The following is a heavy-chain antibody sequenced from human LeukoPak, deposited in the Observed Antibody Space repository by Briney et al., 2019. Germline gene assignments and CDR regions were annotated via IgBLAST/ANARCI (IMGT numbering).Heavy chain of an antibody. CDR3: TRGDYGKSDY. J-gene: IGHJ4*02. V-gene: IGHV3-48*03. Sequence: GGSLRLSCAASGFTFSIYEMNWVHQAPGKGLEWVSYIGIGGATIYYADSVKGRFTISRDNAKNSLYLQMNSLRAEDTAVHYCTRGDYGKSDYWGQGTLVTVSS. CDR2: IGIGGATI. D-gene: IGHD3-16*01. CDR1: GFTFSIYE.